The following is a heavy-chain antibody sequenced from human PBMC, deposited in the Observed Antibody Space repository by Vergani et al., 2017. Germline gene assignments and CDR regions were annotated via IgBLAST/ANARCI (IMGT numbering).Heavy chain of an antibody. Sequence: EVQLVESGGGLVKPGGSLRLSCAASGFSFSSYSMNWVRQAPGKGLEWVASISGSSSYVFYRDSVEGRFTITRDNAKQSVYLQMNSLRAEDTAMYFCAGGWGDCTHIRCSPPSYWGQGTQVTVSS. D-gene: IGHD2-8*01. J-gene: IGHJ4*02. CDR3: AGGWGDCTHIRCSPPSY. V-gene: IGHV3-21*02. CDR2: ISGSSSYV. CDR1: GFSFSSYS.